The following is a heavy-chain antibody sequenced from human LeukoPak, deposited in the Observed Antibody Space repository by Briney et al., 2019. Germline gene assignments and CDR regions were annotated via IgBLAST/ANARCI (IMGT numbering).Heavy chain of an antibody. V-gene: IGHV4-38-2*02. CDR1: GYSISSGYY. CDR2: IYYSGST. CDR3: ARRRGGFDY. D-gene: IGHD3-10*01. Sequence: SETLSLTCTVSGYSISSGYYWGWIRQPPGKGLEWIGSIYYSGSTYYNPSLKSRVTISVDTSKNQFSLKLSSVTAADTAVYYCARRRGGFDYWGQGTLVTVSS. J-gene: IGHJ4*02.